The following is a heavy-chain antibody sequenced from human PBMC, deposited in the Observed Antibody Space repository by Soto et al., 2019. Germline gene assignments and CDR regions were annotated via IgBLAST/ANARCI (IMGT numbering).Heavy chain of an antibody. Sequence: PSETLSLTCAVYGGSFSGYYWSWIRQPPGKGLEWIGEINHSGSTNYNPSLKSRVTISVDTSKNQFSLKLSSVTAADTAVYYCARRTPRITMVRGVIRAFDIWGQGTMVT. CDR3: ARRTPRITMVRGVIRAFDI. V-gene: IGHV4-34*01. CDR2: INHSGST. D-gene: IGHD3-10*01. J-gene: IGHJ3*02. CDR1: GGSFSGYY.